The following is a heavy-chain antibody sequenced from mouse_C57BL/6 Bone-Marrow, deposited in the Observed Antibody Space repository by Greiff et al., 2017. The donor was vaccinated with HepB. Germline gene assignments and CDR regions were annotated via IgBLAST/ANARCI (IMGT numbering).Heavy chain of an antibody. J-gene: IGHJ1*03. CDR1: GYTFTSYW. V-gene: IGHV1-69*01. D-gene: IGHD1-1*01. Sequence: QVQLQQPGAELVMPGASVKLSCKASGYTFTSYWMHWVKQRPGQGLEWIGEIDPSDSYTNYNQKFKGKSTLTVDKSSSTAYMQLSSLTSEDSAVYYCARRDYGSTPWYFDVWGTGTTVTVSS. CDR3: ARRDYGSTPWYFDV. CDR2: IDPSDSYT.